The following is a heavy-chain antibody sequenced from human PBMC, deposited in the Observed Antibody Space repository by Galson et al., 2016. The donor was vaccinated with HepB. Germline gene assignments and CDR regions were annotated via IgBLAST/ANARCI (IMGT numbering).Heavy chain of an antibody. CDR3: ARPPTGDFWSGFYTY. CDR2: IKQDGSEK. Sequence: SLRLSCAASGFTFSSYYMSWVRQAPGKGLEWVANIKQDGSEKYYVDSVKGRFTISRDNAKNSLYLQMNSLRAEDTAVYYCARPPTGDFWSGFYTYWGQGTLVTVSS. J-gene: IGHJ4*02. V-gene: IGHV3-7*05. CDR1: GFTFSSYY. D-gene: IGHD3-3*01.